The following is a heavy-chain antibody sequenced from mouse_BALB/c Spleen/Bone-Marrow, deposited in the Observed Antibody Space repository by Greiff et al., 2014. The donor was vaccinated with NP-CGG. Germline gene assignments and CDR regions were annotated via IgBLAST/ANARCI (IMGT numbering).Heavy chain of an antibody. D-gene: IGHD2-1*01. CDR3: ARHYGNYAAMDY. Sequence: QVQLQQSGAELVEPGASVKLSCKTSGFTFSSTYLSWLRQKPGQSLEWIAWIYARTGGTNYNPKFTGKAQLTVDTSSSTAFMQFSSLANEDSAIYYCARHYGNYAAMDYWGQGTSVTVSS. J-gene: IGHJ4*01. CDR1: GFTFSSTY. CDR2: IYARTGGT. V-gene: IGHV1-66*01.